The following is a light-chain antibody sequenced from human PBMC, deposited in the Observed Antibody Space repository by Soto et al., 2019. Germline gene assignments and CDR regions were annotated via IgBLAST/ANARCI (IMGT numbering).Light chain of an antibody. V-gene: IGKV1-5*03. CDR3: QQYDTYSFT. CDR1: QNLSSW. CDR2: KAS. J-gene: IGKJ3*01. Sequence: DIQMTQSPSTLSASVGDRVTITCRARQNLSSWLAWYQKKPGKAPSLLIQKASRLQTGVPSRFSGSRSGTEFTLTISSLQPDDFAIYYCQQYDTYSFTFGPGTKVDLK.